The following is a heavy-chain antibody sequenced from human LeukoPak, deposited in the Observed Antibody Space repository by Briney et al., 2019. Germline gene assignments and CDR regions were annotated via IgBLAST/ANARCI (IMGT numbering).Heavy chain of an antibody. Sequence: GGTLRLSGAASGFTFDDYAMHWVRQAPGKGLEWVSGISWNSGTIDYTDSVKVRFTISRDNAKNSLYLQMNNVRTEDTALYYCAIGHGVLTDYYINYWGQGTLVTV. V-gene: IGHV3-9*01. CDR2: ISWNSGTI. CDR3: AIGHGVLTDYYINY. D-gene: IGHD3-9*01. CDR1: GFTFDDYA. J-gene: IGHJ4*02.